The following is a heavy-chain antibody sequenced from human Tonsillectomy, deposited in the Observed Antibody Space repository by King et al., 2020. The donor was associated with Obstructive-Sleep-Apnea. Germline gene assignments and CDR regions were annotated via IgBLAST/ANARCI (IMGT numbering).Heavy chain of an antibody. Sequence: VPLVASGGGVVPPGRSLSLSCAASGFPFSSYAMPWVRPAPGPGLEWVAVISYDGRNKYYADSVKGRFPLSRDNSKHTLSLQMNSLSAEDTAVYYCARDQSSIAALDVWGQGTTVTVSS. CDR3: ARDQSSIAALDV. CDR2: ISYDGRNK. CDR1: GFPFSSYA. V-gene: IGHV3-30*04. J-gene: IGHJ6*02. D-gene: IGHD6-6*01.